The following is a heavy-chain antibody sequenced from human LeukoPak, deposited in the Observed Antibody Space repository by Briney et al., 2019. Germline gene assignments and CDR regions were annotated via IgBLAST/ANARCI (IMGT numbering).Heavy chain of an antibody. D-gene: IGHD5-12*01. Sequence: ASVKVSCKASGGTFSSYAISWVRQAPGQGLEWMGRIIPILGTVDYAQKLQGRVTITADKSTSTAYMELYSLRSEDTAVYYCARGGTSGYDLGYYYYVMDVWGQGTTVTVSS. V-gene: IGHV1-69*04. J-gene: IGHJ6*02. CDR2: IIPILGTV. CDR1: GGTFSSYA. CDR3: ARGGTSGYDLGYYYYVMDV.